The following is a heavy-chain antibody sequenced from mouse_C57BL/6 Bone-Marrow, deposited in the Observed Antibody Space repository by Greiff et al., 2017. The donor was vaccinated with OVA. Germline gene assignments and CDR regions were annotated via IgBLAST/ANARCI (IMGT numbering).Heavy chain of an antibody. Sequence: QVQLQQSGPELVKPGASVMLYCKASGYTFTSYDLNWVMQRPGQGLEWIGWIYPRDGSTQYNEKFKGKATLTVDTSCSTAYMELHSLTSEDSAVYFCLLLRNYAMDDWGQGTSVTVSS. J-gene: IGHJ4*01. D-gene: IGHD1-1*01. CDR3: LLLRNYAMDD. CDR1: GYTFTSYD. CDR2: IYPRDGST. V-gene: IGHV1-85*01.